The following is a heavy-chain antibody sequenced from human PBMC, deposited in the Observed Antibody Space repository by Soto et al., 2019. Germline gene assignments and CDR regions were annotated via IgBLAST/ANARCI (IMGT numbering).Heavy chain of an antibody. J-gene: IGHJ3*02. CDR3: ARDAPDAFDI. Sequence: PGGSLRLSCAASGFTFCSYWMSLVRQAPGKGLEWVANIKQDGSEKYYVDSVKGRFTISRDNAKNSLYLQMNSLRAEDTAVYYCARDAPDAFDIWGQGTMVPVSS. CDR1: GFTFCSYW. V-gene: IGHV3-7*03. CDR2: IKQDGSEK.